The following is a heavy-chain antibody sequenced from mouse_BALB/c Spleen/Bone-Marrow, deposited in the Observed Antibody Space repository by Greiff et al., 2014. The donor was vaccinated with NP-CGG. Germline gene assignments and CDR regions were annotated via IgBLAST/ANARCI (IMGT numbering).Heavy chain of an antibody. CDR2: IAPGSGST. V-gene: IGHV1S41*01. D-gene: IGHD2-10*02. J-gene: IGHJ3*01. CDR3: AGGYGNSAWFAY. CDR1: GYTFTSYW. Sequence: DLVKPGASVKLSCKASGYTFTSYWINWIKQRPGQGLEWIGRIAPGSGSTYYNEMFKGKATLTVDTSSSTAYIQLSSLSSEDSAVYFCAGGYGNSAWFAYWGQGTLVTVSA.